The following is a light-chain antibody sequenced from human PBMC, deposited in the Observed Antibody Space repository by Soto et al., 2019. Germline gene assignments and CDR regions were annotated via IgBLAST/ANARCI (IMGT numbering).Light chain of an antibody. CDR2: EGS. CDR1: SSDVGNYNL. J-gene: IGLJ1*01. CDR3: CSDAGSSV. V-gene: IGLV2-23*01. Sequence: QSALTQPASVSGSPGQSITISCTGTSSDVGNYNLVSWYQQHPGKAPKLMIYEGSKRPSGVSNRFSGSKSGNTASLTISGLQAEDEADYYCCSDAGSSVFGTGTKLTVL.